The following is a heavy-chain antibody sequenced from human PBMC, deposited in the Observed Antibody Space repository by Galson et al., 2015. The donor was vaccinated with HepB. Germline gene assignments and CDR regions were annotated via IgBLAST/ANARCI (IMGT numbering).Heavy chain of an antibody. D-gene: IGHD5-24*01. CDR3: AKAGRDTPTYFDY. V-gene: IGHV3-23*01. CDR2: VSGTGGST. CDR1: GFTFSSYD. Sequence: SLRLSCAASGFTFSSYDMSWVRQAPGKGLEWVSAVSGTGGSTYHADSVRGRFTISRDNSKDALYLQMNTLRAEDTAVYYCAKAGRDTPTYFDYWGQGTLVTVSS. J-gene: IGHJ4*02.